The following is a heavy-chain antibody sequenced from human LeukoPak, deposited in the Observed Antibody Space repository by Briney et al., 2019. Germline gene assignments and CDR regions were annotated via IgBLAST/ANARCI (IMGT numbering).Heavy chain of an antibody. CDR1: GGTFSSYA. J-gene: IGHJ6*03. CDR3: ATSTYSGLNYYYMDV. V-gene: IGHV1-69*05. Sequence: ASVKVSCKASGGTFSSYAISWVRQAPGQGLEWMGGIIPIFGTANYAQKFQGRVTITTDESTSTAYMELSSLRSEDTAVYYCATSTYSGLNYYYMDVWGRGTTVTVSS. D-gene: IGHD1-26*01. CDR2: IIPIFGTA.